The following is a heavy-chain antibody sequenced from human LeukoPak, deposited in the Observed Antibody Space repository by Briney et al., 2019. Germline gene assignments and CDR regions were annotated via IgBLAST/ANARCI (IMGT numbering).Heavy chain of an antibody. V-gene: IGHV3-21*01. D-gene: IGHD3-10*01. J-gene: IGHJ4*02. Sequence: PGGSLRLSCAASGFTFSSYSMNWVRQAPGKGLECILSISSSTNYIYYADSVKGRFTISRDNAKNSLYLQMNSLRAEDTAVYYCARGFGGSSSGSSDYWGQGTLVTVSS. CDR3: ARGFGGSSSGSSDY. CDR2: ISSSTNYI. CDR1: GFTFSSYS.